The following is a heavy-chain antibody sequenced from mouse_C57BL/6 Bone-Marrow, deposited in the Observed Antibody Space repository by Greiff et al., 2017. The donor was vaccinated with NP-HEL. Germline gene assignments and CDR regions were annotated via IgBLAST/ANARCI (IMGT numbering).Heavy chain of an antibody. J-gene: IGHJ1*03. CDR3: ARRATTAWYFDV. Sequence: QVQLQQSGAELVKPGASVKISCKASGYAFSSYWMNWVKQRPGKGLEWIGQIYPGDGDTNYNGKFKGKATLTADKSSSTAYMQLSSLTSEDSAVYFCARRATTAWYFDVWGTGTTVTVSS. V-gene: IGHV1-80*01. CDR1: GYAFSSYW. D-gene: IGHD1-2*01. CDR2: IYPGDGDT.